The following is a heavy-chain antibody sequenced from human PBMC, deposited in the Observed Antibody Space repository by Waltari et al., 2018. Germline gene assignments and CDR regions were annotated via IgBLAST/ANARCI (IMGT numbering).Heavy chain of an antibody. Sequence: QVQLVQSGAEVKKPGASVKVSCKASGYTFTGYYMHCVRQAPGQGLEWMGWINPNSGGTNYAQKFQGRVTMTRETSISTAYMELSRLRSDDTAVYYCASYADCSSTSCLRGFDPWGQGTLVTVSS. D-gene: IGHD2-2*01. V-gene: IGHV1-2*02. CDR3: ASYADCSSTSCLRGFDP. CDR2: INPNSGGT. J-gene: IGHJ5*02. CDR1: GYTFTGYY.